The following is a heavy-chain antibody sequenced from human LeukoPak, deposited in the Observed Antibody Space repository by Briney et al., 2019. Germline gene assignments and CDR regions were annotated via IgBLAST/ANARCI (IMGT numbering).Heavy chain of an antibody. V-gene: IGHV3-7*01. Sequence: PGGSLRLSCAASGFTFSTYWMSWVRQAPGKGLEWVANIKHDGSEKYYVDSVKGRFTISRDNSKNTLYLHVGSLRAEDTAVYYCAKDWYYYESSGYFDYWGQGTLLTVSS. J-gene: IGHJ4*02. CDR1: GFTFSTYW. D-gene: IGHD3-22*01. CDR3: AKDWYYYESSGYFDY. CDR2: IKHDGSEK.